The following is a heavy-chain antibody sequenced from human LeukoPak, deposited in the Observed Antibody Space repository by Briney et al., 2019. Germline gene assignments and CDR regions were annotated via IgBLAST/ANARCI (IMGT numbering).Heavy chain of an antibody. CDR1: GGSISSYY. D-gene: IGHD3-10*01. J-gene: IGHJ4*02. CDR2: IYTSGST. V-gene: IGHV4-4*07. Sequence: SETLSLTCTVSGGSISSYYWSWIRQPAGKGLEWIGRIYTSGSTNYNPSLKSRVTISVDTSKNQFSLKLSSVTAADTAVYYCARVGHLQYYYGSGSFQGYFDYWGQGTLVTVSS. CDR3: ARVGHLQYYYGSGSFQGYFDY.